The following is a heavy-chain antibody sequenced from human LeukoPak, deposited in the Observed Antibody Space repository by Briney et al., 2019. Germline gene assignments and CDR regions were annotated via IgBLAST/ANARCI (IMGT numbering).Heavy chain of an antibody. CDR2: IYIGGST. CDR3: AREGRGGY. CDR1: GFSVSSNY. V-gene: IGHV3-53*01. J-gene: IGHJ4*02. Sequence: SGGSLRLSCAASGFSVSSNYMCWVRQAPGKGLGWVSVIYIGGSTYYADYAKGRFTISRDNDKSPLYLQMNRLRAEDTAVYYCAREGRGGYWDQGTLVTVSS. D-gene: IGHD3-16*01.